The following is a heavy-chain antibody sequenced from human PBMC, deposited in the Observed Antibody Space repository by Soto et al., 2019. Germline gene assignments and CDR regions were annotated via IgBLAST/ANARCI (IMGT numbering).Heavy chain of an antibody. D-gene: IGHD3-3*01. Sequence: SETLSLTCTVSRGSINGFYWIWIRQPPGKGLEWVGYIYYSGSTNYSPSLQSRLSLSIDASKNQFSLRLTSVTASDTAVYYCARGSVTYDFWSGYKDPYFYGLDVWGQGTTVTVSS. J-gene: IGHJ6*02. V-gene: IGHV4-59*01. CDR3: ARGSVTYDFWSGYKDPYFYGLDV. CDR1: RGSINGFY. CDR2: IYYSGST.